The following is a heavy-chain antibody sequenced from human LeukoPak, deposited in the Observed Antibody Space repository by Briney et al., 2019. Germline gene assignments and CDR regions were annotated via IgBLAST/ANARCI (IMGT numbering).Heavy chain of an antibody. V-gene: IGHV3-30*14. CDR3: MRGPRKYTGSHYGDY. J-gene: IGHJ4*02. CDR2: LSFDGRNT. Sequence: GGSLRLSCAASGFIFGDYAMHWVRQAPGKGLEWVALLSFDGRNTYHADSVKGRFTISRDNSQNILYLQMNSLRPEDRAIYYCMRGPRKYTGSHYGDYWGQGTLVTVSS. CDR1: GFIFGDYA. D-gene: IGHD1-26*01.